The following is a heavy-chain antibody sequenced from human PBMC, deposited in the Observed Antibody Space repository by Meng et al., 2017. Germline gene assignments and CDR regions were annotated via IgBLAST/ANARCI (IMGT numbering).Heavy chain of an antibody. J-gene: IGHJ6*02. CDR3: AKETDWTYQPYFYYYGWDV. V-gene: IGHV3-23*01. Sequence: GGSLRLSCAASEFTFSSYAMSWVRQAPGKGLEWVSGISASGGTTNYADSVKGRFTVSRDNSQNTVYLQMKSLRAEDTAVYYCAKETDWTYQPYFYYYGWDVWGQATTVTVSS. CDR2: ISASGGTT. D-gene: IGHD1-7*01. CDR1: EFTFSSYA.